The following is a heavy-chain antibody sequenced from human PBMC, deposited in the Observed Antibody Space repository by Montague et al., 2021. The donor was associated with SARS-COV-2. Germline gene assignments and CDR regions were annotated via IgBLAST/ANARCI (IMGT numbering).Heavy chain of an antibody. V-gene: IGHV3-66*01. J-gene: IGHJ6*02. D-gene: IGHD5-18*01. CDR3: ARDLDTAGGMDV. CDR2: IYSGGST. CDR1: GITVSSNY. Sequence: SLRLSCAASGITVSSNYMSWVRQAPGKGLERVSVIYSGGSTYYADSVEGRFTISRDNSKNTLYLQMNSLRAEDTAVYYCARDLDTAGGMDVWGQGTTVTVSS.